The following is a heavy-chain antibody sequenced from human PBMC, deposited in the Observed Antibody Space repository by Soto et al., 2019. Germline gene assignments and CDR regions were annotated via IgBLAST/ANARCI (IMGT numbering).Heavy chain of an antibody. CDR1: GFTFTSYI. Sequence: GGSLILSCAASGFTFTSYIMNWVRQAPGKGLEWVSYIRGTTHYADSVKGRFTISRDNARSSLYLQMNSLRADDTAVYYCARDDSFAFDIWGQGTMVTVSS. CDR3: ARDDSFAFDI. J-gene: IGHJ3*02. V-gene: IGHV3-48*01. CDR2: IRGTT. D-gene: IGHD2-21*01.